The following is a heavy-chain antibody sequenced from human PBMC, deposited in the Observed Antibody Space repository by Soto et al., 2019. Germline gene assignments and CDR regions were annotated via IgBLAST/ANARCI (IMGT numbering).Heavy chain of an antibody. J-gene: IGHJ4*01. Sequence: PGGSLRLSCLASGFHSSTYGFSTYAMTWVRQPPGKGLEWVSVITGSGGHSYYADSVTGRFTISRDNSRNTLFLQMYSLRADDTAVYFCAKGTSSEFLLSFDDWGHGTLVTVSS. D-gene: IGHD3-10*01. CDR1: GFHSSTYGFSTYA. CDR3: AKGTSSEFLLSFDD. CDR2: ITGSGGHS. V-gene: IGHV3-23*01.